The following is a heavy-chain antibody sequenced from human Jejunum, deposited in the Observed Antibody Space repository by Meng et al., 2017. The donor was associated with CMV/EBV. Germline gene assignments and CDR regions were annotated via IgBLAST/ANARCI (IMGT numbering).Heavy chain of an antibody. J-gene: IGHJ4*02. CDR2: IRNDGTNE. D-gene: IGHD3-10*01. CDR3: VKDDVGSFDY. Sequence: QLVESGXGVVQPXGSLRLSCAASGLSFSSHDMHWVRQVPGKGLDWVAYIRNDGTNEHYADSVKGRFTISRDNSKSTLYLQMNSLRGDDTAVYYCVKDDVGSFDYWGQGTLGTVSS. CDR1: GLSFSSHD. V-gene: IGHV3-30*02.